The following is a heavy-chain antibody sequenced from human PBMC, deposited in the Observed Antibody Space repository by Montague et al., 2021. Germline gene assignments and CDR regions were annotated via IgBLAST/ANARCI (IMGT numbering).Heavy chain of an antibody. CDR3: ARERDRYYYMDI. CDR1: RSLTNSDCY. V-gene: IGHV4-38-2*02. J-gene: IGHJ6*03. Sequence: SETLSLTCTVSRSLTNSDCYWGWIRQPPGKGLEWMGSVSHGGRTYYNPSLKSRVTISVDTSNDHFSLKLSSVTAADTAMYYCARERDRYYYMDIWGKGTTITVSS. CDR2: VSHGGRT.